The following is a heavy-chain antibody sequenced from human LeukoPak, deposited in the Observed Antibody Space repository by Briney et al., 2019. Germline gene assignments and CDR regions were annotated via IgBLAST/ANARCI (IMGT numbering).Heavy chain of an antibody. J-gene: IGHJ4*02. V-gene: IGHV3-7*01. CDR3: ARYHHLGY. CDR1: GFTFSNAW. D-gene: IGHD2-2*01. Sequence: PGGSLRLSCAASGFTFSNAWMNWVRQAPGKGLEWVANINQNGGEKYYVDSVKGRFTISRDNGKNSLYLQMNSLRAEDTAVYYCARYHHLGYWGQGTLVTVSS. CDR2: INQNGGEK.